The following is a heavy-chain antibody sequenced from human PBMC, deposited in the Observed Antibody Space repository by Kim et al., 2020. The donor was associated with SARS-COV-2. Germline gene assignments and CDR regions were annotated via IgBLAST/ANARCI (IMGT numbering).Heavy chain of an antibody. D-gene: IGHD6-19*01. CDR1: GFTFDDYA. V-gene: IGHV3-43*02. Sequence: GGSLRLSCAASGFTFDDYAMHWVRQAPGKGLEWVSLISGDGGSTYYADSVKGRFTISRDNSKNSLYLQMNSLRTEDTALYYCAKDDLSIAVAGVLPRDYWGQGTLVTVSS. CDR2: ISGDGGST. J-gene: IGHJ4*02. CDR3: AKDDLSIAVAGVLPRDY.